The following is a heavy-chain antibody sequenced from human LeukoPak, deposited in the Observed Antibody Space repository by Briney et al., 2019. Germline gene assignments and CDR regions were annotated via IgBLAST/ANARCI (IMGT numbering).Heavy chain of an antibody. J-gene: IGHJ3*02. CDR1: GNNFVNYY. CDR2: IYPGDSDT. Sequence: GESLKISCKGSGNNFVNYYIAWVRQMPGKGLEWMGIIYPGDSDTRYSPSFQGQVTISADKSISTAYLQWSSLRASDTAMYYCAGQTYSSSDAFDIWGQGTMVTVSS. V-gene: IGHV5-51*01. CDR3: AGQTYSSSDAFDI. D-gene: IGHD6-6*01.